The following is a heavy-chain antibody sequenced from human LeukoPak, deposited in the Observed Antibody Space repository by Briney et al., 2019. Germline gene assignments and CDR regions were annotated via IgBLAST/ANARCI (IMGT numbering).Heavy chain of an antibody. D-gene: IGHD6-19*01. CDR3: ARASVAVAEDY. V-gene: IGHV3-53*01. CDR2: IYSGGST. CDR1: GFTVSSNY. J-gene: IGHJ4*02. Sequence: PGGSLRLSCAASGFTVSSNYMSWVRQAPGKGLEWVSVIYSGGSTYYADSVKGRFTISRDNSKNTLYLQMNSLRAEDTAVYYCARASVAVAEDYWGQGTLVTVSS.